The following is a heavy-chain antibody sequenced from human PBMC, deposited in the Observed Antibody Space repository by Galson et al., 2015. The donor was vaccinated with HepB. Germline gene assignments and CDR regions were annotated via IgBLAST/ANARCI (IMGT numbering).Heavy chain of an antibody. Sequence: LTCAVSGASTSSNTYYWSWIRQPPGRGLEWIGSIYYTGTTYYNPSLKSRVTISLDTSKNHFSLKLRSVTAADTAVYYCARHVGESGSYGMDVWGQGTTVTVSS. V-gene: IGHV4-39*01. CDR2: IYYTGTT. D-gene: IGHD2-15*01. CDR3: ARHVGESGSYGMDV. J-gene: IGHJ6*02. CDR1: GASTSSNTYY.